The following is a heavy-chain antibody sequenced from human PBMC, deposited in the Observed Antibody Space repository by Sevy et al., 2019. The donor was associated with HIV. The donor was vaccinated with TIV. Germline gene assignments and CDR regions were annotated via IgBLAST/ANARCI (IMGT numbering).Heavy chain of an antibody. V-gene: IGHV3-20*04. CDR3: VREGHYYGSGSTLVWYHYYYMDV. D-gene: IGHD3-10*01. J-gene: IGHJ6*03. CDR2: VKWSGNAT. CDR1: GFTFDDFA. Sequence: GGSLRLSCAASGFTFDDFAMNWVRHAPGKGLEWVSGVKWSGNATGYADSVMGRFIISRDNAKKSLYLQMNSLRAEDKATYYCVREGHYYGSGSTLVWYHYYYMDVWGKGTTVTVSS.